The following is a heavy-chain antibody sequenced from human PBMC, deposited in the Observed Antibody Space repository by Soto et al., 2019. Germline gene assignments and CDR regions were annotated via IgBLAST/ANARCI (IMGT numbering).Heavy chain of an antibody. CDR1: GYTFSNYG. J-gene: IGHJ4*02. CDR2: ISAENGDT. V-gene: IGHV1-18*04. Sequence: GASVKVSCKASGYTFSNYGISWVRQAPGQGLEWMGWISAENGDTKYAQKFQGRVTMTTDTATRTAYMELRILRSDDTAVYYCVREGRIVPAAGDYWGQGTLVTVSS. CDR3: VREGRIVPAAGDY. D-gene: IGHD2-2*01.